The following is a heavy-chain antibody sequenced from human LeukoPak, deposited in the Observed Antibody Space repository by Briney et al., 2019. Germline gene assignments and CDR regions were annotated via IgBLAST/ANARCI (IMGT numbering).Heavy chain of an antibody. CDR3: ARGKYGGYFIDY. CDR2: ISGGGGST. V-gene: IGHV3-23*01. Sequence: GGSLRLSCAASRFTFSSHAMTWVRQAPGKGLEWVSAISGGGGSTYYADSVKGRFTISRDNAKNTVYLQMNSLRAEDTAVYYCARGKYGGYFIDYWGQGTLVTVSS. J-gene: IGHJ4*02. D-gene: IGHD5-12*01. CDR1: RFTFSSHA.